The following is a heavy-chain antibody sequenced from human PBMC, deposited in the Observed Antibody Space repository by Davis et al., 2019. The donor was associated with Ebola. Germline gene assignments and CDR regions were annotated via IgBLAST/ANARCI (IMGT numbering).Heavy chain of an antibody. Sequence: GGSLRLSCAASGITFSDAWLSWVRQAPGKGLEWVGRIKSRTDGGTTDYGFSVKGRFSISRDDSKSTVYLQMNSLKTEDKGVYYCTKGITMVRGVIKEVDYWGQGTLVIVSS. D-gene: IGHD3-10*01. CDR2: IKSRTDGGTT. CDR1: GITFSDAW. CDR3: TKGITMVRGVIKEVDY. J-gene: IGHJ4*02. V-gene: IGHV3-15*01.